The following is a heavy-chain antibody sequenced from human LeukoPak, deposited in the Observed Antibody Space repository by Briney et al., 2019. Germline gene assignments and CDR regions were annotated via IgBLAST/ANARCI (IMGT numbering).Heavy chain of an antibody. D-gene: IGHD5-12*01. CDR2: ISSSSSYI. CDR3: ARDSGYDGYNWFDP. CDR1: GFTFSSYS. V-gene: IGHV3-21*01. J-gene: IGHJ5*02. Sequence: PGGSLRLSCAASGFTFSSYSMNWVRQAPGKGLEWVSSISSSSSYIYYADSVKGRFTISRDNAKNSLYLQMNSLRAEDTAVYYCARDSGYDGYNWFDPWGQGTLVTVSS.